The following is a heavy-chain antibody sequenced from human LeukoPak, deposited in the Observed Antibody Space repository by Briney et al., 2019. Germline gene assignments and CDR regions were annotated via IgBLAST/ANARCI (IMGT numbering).Heavy chain of an antibody. Sequence: GGSLRLSCAASGFTFSSYSMNWVRQAPGKGLEWVSSISSSSSYIYYADSVKGRFTISRDNAKNSLYLQMNSLRAEDTAVYYCARDSELGIGFSYCYYYYYMDVWGKGTTVTVSS. J-gene: IGHJ6*03. V-gene: IGHV3-21*01. CDR3: ARDSELGIGFSYCYYYYYMDV. CDR2: ISSSSSYI. CDR1: GFTFSSYS. D-gene: IGHD7-27*01.